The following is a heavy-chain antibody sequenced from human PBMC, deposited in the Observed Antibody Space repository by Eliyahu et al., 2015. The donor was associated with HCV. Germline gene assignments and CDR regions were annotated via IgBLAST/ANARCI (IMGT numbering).Heavy chain of an antibody. CDR3: ARHGVGRTR. Sequence: QLQLQESGPGLVKPSETLSLTCSVSNDSISSGMYYWGWIRQPPGKGAGGVWNVCFRGGTSYTPSLESRVTISVDTSHNQFSLKLSSVTAADTAVYHCARHGVGRTRWGQGTLVTVSS. V-gene: IGHV4-39*01. D-gene: IGHD1-26*01. CDR2: VCFRGGT. CDR1: NDSISSGMYY. J-gene: IGHJ4*02.